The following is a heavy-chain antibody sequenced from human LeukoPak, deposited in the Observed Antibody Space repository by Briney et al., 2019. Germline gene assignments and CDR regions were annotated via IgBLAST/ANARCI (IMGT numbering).Heavy chain of an antibody. Sequence: GASVKVSCKASGYTFTSYGISWVQQAPGQGLEWMGWISAYNGNTNYAQKLQGRVTMTTDTSTSTAYMELRSLRSDDTAVYYCARGSIGYDSSGYYYYFDYWGQGTLVTVSS. CDR2: ISAYNGNT. CDR3: ARGSIGYDSSGYYYYFDY. J-gene: IGHJ4*02. D-gene: IGHD3-22*01. CDR1: GYTFTSYG. V-gene: IGHV1-18*01.